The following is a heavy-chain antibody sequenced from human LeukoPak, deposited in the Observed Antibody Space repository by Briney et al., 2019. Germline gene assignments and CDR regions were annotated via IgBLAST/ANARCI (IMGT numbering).Heavy chain of an antibody. CDR3: ARRDGYSPEF. Sequence: ASVKVSCKASGYTFNNYYIHWVRQAPGQGLEWMGIINPSGGSTSYAQKFQGRVTKTRDTSTSTVYMELSNLRSEDTAVYYCARRDGYSPEFWGQGTLVTVSS. CDR1: GYTFNNYY. J-gene: IGHJ4*02. CDR2: INPSGGST. V-gene: IGHV1-46*02. D-gene: IGHD5-24*01.